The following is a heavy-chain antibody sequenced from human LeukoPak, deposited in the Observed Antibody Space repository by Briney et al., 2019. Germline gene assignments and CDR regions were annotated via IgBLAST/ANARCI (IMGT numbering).Heavy chain of an antibody. CDR2: IYYSGST. V-gene: IGHV4-59*01. CDR3: ARDMVVRGVRYGMDV. Sequence: SETLSLTCTVSGGSISSYYWSWIRQPPGKGLEWIGYIYYSGSTNYNPSLKSRVTISVDTSKNQFSLKLSSVTAADTAVYYCARDMVVRGVRYGMDVWGQGTWSPSP. J-gene: IGHJ6*02. D-gene: IGHD3-10*01. CDR1: GGSISSYY.